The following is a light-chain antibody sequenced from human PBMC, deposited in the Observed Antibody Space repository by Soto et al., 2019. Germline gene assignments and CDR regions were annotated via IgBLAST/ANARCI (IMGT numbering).Light chain of an antibody. CDR3: QQYSTYTPRT. J-gene: IGKJ1*01. Sequence: DIQMTQSPSTLSASVGDRVTITCRASHSISILLAWYQQKPGKAPKILIYKASSLESGVPSRLSGSGSGTEFTLTISSLQPDDFATYYCQQYSTYTPRTFGQGTKVDIK. V-gene: IGKV1-5*03. CDR1: HSISIL. CDR2: KAS.